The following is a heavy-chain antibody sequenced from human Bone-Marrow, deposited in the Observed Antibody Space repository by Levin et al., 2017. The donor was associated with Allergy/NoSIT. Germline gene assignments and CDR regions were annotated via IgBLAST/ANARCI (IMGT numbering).Heavy chain of an antibody. V-gene: IGHV3-21*01. D-gene: IGHD1-1*01. J-gene: IGHJ5*02. CDR2: ISSTGSYI. CDR1: GFTFSPYS. Sequence: PGGSLRLSCVASGFTFSPYSMNWVRQAPGKGLEWVSSISSTGSYIYYADSVKGRFTISRDNAKNSLYLQMNRLRADDTAVYYCACEPERAKWFDPWGQGTLVTVSS. CDR3: ACEPERAKWFDP.